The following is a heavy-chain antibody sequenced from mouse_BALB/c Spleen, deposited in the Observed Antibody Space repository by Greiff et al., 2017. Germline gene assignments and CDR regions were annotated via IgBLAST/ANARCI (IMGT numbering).Heavy chain of an antibody. D-gene: IGHD4-1*01. CDR2: INPSNGRT. V-gene: IGHV1S81*02. CDR3: ARDGLGRDFDY. J-gene: IGHJ2*01. CDR1: GYTFTSYW. Sequence: KQSCKASGYTFTSYWMHWVKQRPGQGLEWIGEINPSNGRTNYNEKFKSKATLTVDKSSSTAYMQLSSLTSEDSAVYYCARDGLGRDFDYWGQGTTLTVSS.